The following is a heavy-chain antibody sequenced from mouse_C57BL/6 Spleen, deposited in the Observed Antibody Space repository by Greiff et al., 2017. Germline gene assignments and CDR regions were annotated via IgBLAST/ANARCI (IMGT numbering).Heavy chain of an antibody. Sequence: QVQLQQPGAELVKPGASVKLSCKASGYTFTSYWMQWVKQRPGQGLEWIGEIDPSDSYTNYNQKFKGKATLTVDTPSSTAYMQLSSLTSEDSAVYYCARKGFYAMDYWGQGTSVRVSS. CDR1: GYTFTSYW. CDR3: ARKGFYAMDY. V-gene: IGHV1-50*01. J-gene: IGHJ4*01. CDR2: IDPSDSYT. D-gene: IGHD3-2*02.